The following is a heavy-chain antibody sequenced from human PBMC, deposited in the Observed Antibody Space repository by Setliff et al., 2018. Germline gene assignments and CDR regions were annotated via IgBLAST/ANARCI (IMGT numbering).Heavy chain of an antibody. J-gene: IGHJ6*03. D-gene: IGHD3-10*01. V-gene: IGHV3-30*07. CDR2: ILYDGSNK. CDR3: AKELWPDTRYYYMDL. Sequence: GGSLRLSCAASGFTFSGSAMHWVRQAPGKGLEWAALILYDGSNKYYVDSVKGRFTVSRDNSKNTLYLQMNSLRGEDTAVYYCAKELWPDTRYYYMDLWGKGTTVTVSS. CDR1: GFTFSGSA.